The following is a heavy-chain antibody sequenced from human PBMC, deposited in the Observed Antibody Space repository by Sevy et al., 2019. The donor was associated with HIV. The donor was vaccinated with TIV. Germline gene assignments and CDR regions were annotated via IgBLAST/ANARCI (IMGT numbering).Heavy chain of an antibody. J-gene: IGHJ4*02. CDR1: GFTFSSYW. CDR3: ARGGGPSITIFGVVPELFDY. D-gene: IGHD3-3*01. V-gene: IGHV3-7*01. Sequence: GGSLRLSCAASGFTFSSYWMSWVRQAPGKGLEWVANIKQDGSEKYYVDSVKGRFTISRDNAMNSLYLQMNSLRAEDTVVYYCARGGGPSITIFGVVPELFDYWGQGTLVTVSS. CDR2: IKQDGSEK.